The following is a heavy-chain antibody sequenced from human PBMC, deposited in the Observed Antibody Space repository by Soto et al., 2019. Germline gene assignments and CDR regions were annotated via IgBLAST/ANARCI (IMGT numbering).Heavy chain of an antibody. CDR3: AGPYCGGDCSRDAFDI. CDR1: GYTFTSYY. CDR2: INPSGGST. V-gene: IGHV1-46*01. Sequence: ASVKVSCKASGYTFTSYYMHWVRQAPGQGLEWMGIINPSGGSTSYAQKFQGGVTMTRDTSTSTVYMELSSLRSEDTAVYYCAGPYCGGDCSRDAFDIWGQGTMVTVSS. D-gene: IGHD2-21*02. J-gene: IGHJ3*02.